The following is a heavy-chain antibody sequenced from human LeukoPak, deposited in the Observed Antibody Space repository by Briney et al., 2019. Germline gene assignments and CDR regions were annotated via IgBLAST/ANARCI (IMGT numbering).Heavy chain of an antibody. CDR1: GGSFSEYY. J-gene: IGHJ4*02. V-gene: IGHV4-34*12. CDR2: IIHTGRT. Sequence: SETLSLTCSVYGGSFSEYYWTWIRQSPGKGLEWIGEIIHTGRTNYSPSLKSRLTISVDTSKNQFSLKLSSVTAADTAVYYCARISSYGYLGFDYWGQGTLVTVSS. D-gene: IGHD5-18*01. CDR3: ARISSYGYLGFDY.